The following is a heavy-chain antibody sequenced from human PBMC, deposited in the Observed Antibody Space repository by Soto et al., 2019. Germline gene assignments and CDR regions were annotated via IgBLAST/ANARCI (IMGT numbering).Heavy chain of an antibody. CDR1: GGTFSSYT. V-gene: IGHV1-69*04. CDR2: INAGNGIT. CDR3: ARDLGYSGYDCAY. D-gene: IGHD5-12*01. J-gene: IGHJ4*02. Sequence: SVKVSCKASGGTFSSYTISWVRQAPGQGLEWMGRINAGNGITNYAQKFQGRVTITRDTSASTAYMELSSLRSEDTAVYYCARDLGYSGYDCAYWGQGTLVTVSS.